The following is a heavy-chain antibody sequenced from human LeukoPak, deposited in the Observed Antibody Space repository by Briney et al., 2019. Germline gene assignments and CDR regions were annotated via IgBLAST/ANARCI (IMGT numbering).Heavy chain of an antibody. J-gene: IGHJ4*02. V-gene: IGHV1-46*01. Sequence: GASVKVSSKASGYTFTSYYMHWVRQAPGQGLEWMGIINPSGGSTSYAQKFQGRVTMTRDMSTSTVYMELSSLRSEDTAVYYCASRFRSGWSPFDYWGQGTLVTVSS. D-gene: IGHD6-19*01. CDR1: GYTFTSYY. CDR3: ASRFRSGWSPFDY. CDR2: INPSGGST.